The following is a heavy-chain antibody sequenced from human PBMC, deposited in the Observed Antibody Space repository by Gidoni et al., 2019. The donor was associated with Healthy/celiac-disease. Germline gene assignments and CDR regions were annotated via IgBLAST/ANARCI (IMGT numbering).Heavy chain of an antibody. Sequence: QVQLVESGGGLVKPGGSLRLSCAASGFTFSDYYMRWIRQAPGKGLEWVSYISSSGSTIYYVDSVKGRFTISRDNAKNSLYLQMNSLRAEDTAVYYCAREHCGGDCQYLGSLYYYYYGMDVWGQGTTVTVSS. CDR1: GFTFSDYY. CDR2: ISSSGSTI. D-gene: IGHD2-21*01. V-gene: IGHV3-11*01. CDR3: AREHCGGDCQYLGSLYYYYYGMDV. J-gene: IGHJ6*02.